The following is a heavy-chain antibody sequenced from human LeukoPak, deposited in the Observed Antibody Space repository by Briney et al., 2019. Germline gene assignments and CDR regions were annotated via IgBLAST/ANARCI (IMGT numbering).Heavy chain of an antibody. CDR1: GGSISGHY. J-gene: IGHJ6*02. CDR2: IHYSGKA. CDR3: ARFGVDYDMDV. Sequence: SETLSLTCTVSGGSISGHYWTWVRQPPGEGLEWIGQIHYSGKADYNPSLRGRITISVDTSKNQMSLKVTSVTAADTAVYYCARFGVDYDMDVWGQGTTVTVSS. D-gene: IGHD3-16*01. V-gene: IGHV4-59*11.